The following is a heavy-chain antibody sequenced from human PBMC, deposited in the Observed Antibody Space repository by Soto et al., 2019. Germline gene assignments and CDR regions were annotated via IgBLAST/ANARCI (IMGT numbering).Heavy chain of an antibody. CDR3: ARESGAVSGTWDYYYGMDV. J-gene: IGHJ6*01. V-gene: IGHV5-51*01. Sequence: PGESLKISCKGSGYSFTSYWIGWVRQMPWKGLDWMGIIYPGDSDTRYSPSFQGQVTISADKSISTAYLQWSSLKASDTAMYYCARESGAVSGTWDYYYGMDVWGQGTTVTVAS. D-gene: IGHD6-19*01. CDR2: IYPGDSDT. CDR1: GYSFTSYW.